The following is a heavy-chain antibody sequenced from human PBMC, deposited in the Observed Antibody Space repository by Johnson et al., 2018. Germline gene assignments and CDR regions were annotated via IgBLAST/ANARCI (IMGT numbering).Heavy chain of an antibody. CDR2: IYYSGST. D-gene: IGHD6-19*01. Sequence: QVQLQESGPGLVKPSETLSLTCTVSGGSISSYYWSWIRQPPGKGLEWIGYIYYSGSTNYNPSLKSRVTISVDTSKNQFSLKLSSGTAADTAVYYCARLYSSGLTGFDYWGQGTLVTVSS. V-gene: IGHV4-59*01. CDR3: ARLYSSGLTGFDY. J-gene: IGHJ4*02. CDR1: GGSISSYY.